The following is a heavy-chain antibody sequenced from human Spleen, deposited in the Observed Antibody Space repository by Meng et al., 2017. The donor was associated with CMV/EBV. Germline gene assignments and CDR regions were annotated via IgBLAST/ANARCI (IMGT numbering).Heavy chain of an antibody. V-gene: IGHV5-51*01. J-gene: IGHJ4*02. D-gene: IGHD1-14*01. CDR2: IYPGDSDT. CDR1: GYNFPNYW. CDR3: ARQADHDAIDY. Sequence: GESLKISCSASGYNFPNYWMAWVRQTPGKGLEWMGFIYPGDSDTTYSPSFQGQVTISADNSISTAYLQWSSLKASDTAMYYCARQADHDAIDYWGQGTLVTVSS.